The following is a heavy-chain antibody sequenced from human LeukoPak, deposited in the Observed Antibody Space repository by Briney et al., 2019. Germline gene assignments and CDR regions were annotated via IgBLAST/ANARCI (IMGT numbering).Heavy chain of an antibody. CDR3: ARRPSGIMMGAYFDY. CDR1: GGSISSSSYY. CDR2: IYYSGTT. J-gene: IGHJ4*02. D-gene: IGHD3-16*01. Sequence: SETLSLTCTVSGGSISSSSYYWGWIRQPPGKGLEWIGYIYYSGTTNYNPSLKSRVTISVDTSKNQFSLKLSSVIAADTAVYYCARRPSGIMMGAYFDYWGQGTLVTVSS. V-gene: IGHV4-61*05.